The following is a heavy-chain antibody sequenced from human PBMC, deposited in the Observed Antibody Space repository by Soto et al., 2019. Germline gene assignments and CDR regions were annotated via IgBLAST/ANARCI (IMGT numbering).Heavy chain of an antibody. V-gene: IGHV1-69*13. Sequence: SVTVSCKASGGTFSSYAISWVRQAPGQGLEWMGGIIPIFGTANYAQKFQGRVTITADESTSTAYMELSSLRSEDTAVYYCASPYSSSWYQDYYYGMDVWGQGTTVTVSS. CDR1: GGTFSSYA. J-gene: IGHJ6*02. CDR3: ASPYSSSWYQDYYYGMDV. D-gene: IGHD6-13*01. CDR2: IIPIFGTA.